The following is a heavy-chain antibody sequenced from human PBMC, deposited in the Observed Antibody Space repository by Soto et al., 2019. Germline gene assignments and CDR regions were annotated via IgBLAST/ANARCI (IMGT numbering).Heavy chain of an antibody. Sequence: QVQLVESGGGVVQPGRSLRLSCAASGFTFSSYAMHWVRQAPGKGLEWVAVISYDGSNKYYADSVKGRFTISRDNSKNTLYLQMNSLRAEDTAVYYCARAGNYYDSSGYGTDAFEIWGQGTMVTVSS. CDR2: ISYDGSNK. J-gene: IGHJ3*02. CDR1: GFTFSSYA. CDR3: ARAGNYYDSSGYGTDAFEI. V-gene: IGHV3-30-3*01. D-gene: IGHD3-22*01.